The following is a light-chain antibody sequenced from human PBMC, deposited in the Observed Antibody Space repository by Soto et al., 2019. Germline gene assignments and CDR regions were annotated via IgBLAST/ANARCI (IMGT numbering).Light chain of an antibody. Sequence: EIVLTQSPGTLSLSPGERATLSCRASQSVTSGYLAWYQQRPGQAPRLLIHGASSRASGIPDRFIGSGSGTHFTLTISRLEPEDFAVYHCQQYARSPATFGQGTKLEIK. CDR1: QSVTSGY. CDR3: QQYARSPAT. J-gene: IGKJ2*01. CDR2: GAS. V-gene: IGKV3-20*01.